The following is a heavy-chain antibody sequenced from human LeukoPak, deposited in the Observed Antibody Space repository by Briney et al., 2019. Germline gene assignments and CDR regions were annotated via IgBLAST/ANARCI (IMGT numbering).Heavy chain of an antibody. CDR2: ISSNGGST. D-gene: IGHD5-12*01. CDR3: VKQGYSGYDRDY. J-gene: IGHJ4*02. CDR1: GFTFSSYA. V-gene: IGHV3-64D*06. Sequence: GGSLRLSCSASGFTFSSYAMHWVRQAPGKGLEYVSAISSNGGSTYYADSVQGRFTISRDNSKNTLYLQMSSLRAEDTAAYYCVKQGYSGYDRDYWGQGTLVTVSS.